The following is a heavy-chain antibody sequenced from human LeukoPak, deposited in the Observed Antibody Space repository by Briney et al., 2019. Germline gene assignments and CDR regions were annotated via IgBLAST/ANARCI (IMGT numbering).Heavy chain of an antibody. Sequence: GGSLRLSCAASGFTFSRYGMHWVRQAPGKGLEWVAVISYDGSNKYYAGSVKGRFTISRDNSKNTLYLQMNSLRAEDTAVYYCARDPGQWELLPVPGHYFDYWGQGTLVTVSS. CDR1: GFTFSRYG. V-gene: IGHV3-30*03. CDR3: ARDPGQWELLPVPGHYFDY. J-gene: IGHJ4*02. CDR2: ISYDGSNK. D-gene: IGHD1-26*01.